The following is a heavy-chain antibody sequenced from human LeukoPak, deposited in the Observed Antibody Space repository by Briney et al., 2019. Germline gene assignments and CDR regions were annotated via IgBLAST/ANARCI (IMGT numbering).Heavy chain of an antibody. J-gene: IGHJ5*02. CDR1: GFTFISYY. CDR2: IKQDGSEK. Sequence: GGSLRLSCAASGFTFISYYMSWVRQAPGKGLEWVANIKQDGSEKYYVDSIKGRFTISRDNAKKSLYLQMNSLRAEDTAVYYCARAAGYYDYVWGSYSDNWFDPWGQGALVTVSS. D-gene: IGHD3-16*01. CDR3: ARAAGYYDYVWGSYSDNWFDP. V-gene: IGHV3-7*01.